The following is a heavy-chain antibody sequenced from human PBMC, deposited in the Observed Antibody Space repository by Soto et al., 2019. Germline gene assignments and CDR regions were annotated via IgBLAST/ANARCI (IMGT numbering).Heavy chain of an antibody. J-gene: IGHJ4*02. CDR1: GFTFSSYW. CDR3: ARDGGGGTTFHY. CDR2: IKQDGSEK. V-gene: IGHV3-7*03. D-gene: IGHD2-15*01. Sequence: VGSLRLSCAASGFTFSSYWMSWVRQAPGKGLEWVANIKQDGSEKHYVDSVKGRFTISRENAKNSLYLQMNSLRTEDTAVYYCARDGGGGTTFHYWGQGTMVTVFS.